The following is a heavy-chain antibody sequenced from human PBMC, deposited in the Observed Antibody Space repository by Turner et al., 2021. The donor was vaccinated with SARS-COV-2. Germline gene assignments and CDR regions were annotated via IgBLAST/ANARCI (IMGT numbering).Heavy chain of an antibody. CDR2: IYYSGGT. CDR3: ARHSTVTTFPIDP. Sequence: QLQLQESGPGLVKPSETPSLTCSVSGGSISSSTYYWGWIRQPPGKGLEWIGSIYYSGGTYYNASLKSRVTISADTSKNQFSLKLSSVTAADTAVYYCARHSTVTTFPIDPWGQGTLVTVSS. V-gene: IGHV4-39*01. D-gene: IGHD4-17*01. CDR1: GGSISSSTYY. J-gene: IGHJ5*02.